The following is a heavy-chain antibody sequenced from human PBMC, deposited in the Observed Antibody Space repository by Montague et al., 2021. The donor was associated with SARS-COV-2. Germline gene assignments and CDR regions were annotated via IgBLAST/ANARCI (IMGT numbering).Heavy chain of an antibody. D-gene: IGHD3-16*02. V-gene: IGHV2-5*02. J-gene: IGHJ5*02. CDR2: IYWDDDK. Sequence: PALVKPTQTLTLTCTFSGFSLSTSGVAVGWIRQPPGKALEWLALIYWDDDKRYSPSLKSRLTITKDTSKNQVVLTLTNMDPVDTATYYCAHSGMITFGGIIVKAFDWFDPWGQGTLVTVSS. CDR3: AHSGMITFGGIIVKAFDWFDP. CDR1: GFSLSTSGVA.